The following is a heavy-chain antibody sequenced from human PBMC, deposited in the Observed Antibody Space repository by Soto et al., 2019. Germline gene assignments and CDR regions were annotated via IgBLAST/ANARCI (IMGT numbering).Heavy chain of an antibody. V-gene: IGHV3-43*01. CDR1: GFTFDDYT. Sequence: PXASLRLSCAASGFTFDDYTMHWVRQAPGKGLEWVSLISWDGGSTYYADSVKGRFTISRDNSKNSLYLQMNSLRTEDTALYYCAKAVNSQWLAPGMDVSGQGTTVTVSS. J-gene: IGHJ6*02. CDR3: AKAVNSQWLAPGMDV. CDR2: ISWDGGST. D-gene: IGHD6-19*01.